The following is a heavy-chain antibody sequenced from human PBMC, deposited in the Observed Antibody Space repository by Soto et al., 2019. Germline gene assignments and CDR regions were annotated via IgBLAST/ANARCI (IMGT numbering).Heavy chain of an antibody. D-gene: IGHD5-12*01. Sequence: GGSLRLSCAASGFTFSSYAMHWVRQAPGKGLEWVAVISYDGSNKYYADSVKGRFTISRDNSKNTLYLQMNSLSAEDTAVYYCARASGGYKYYYYYGMDVWGQGTTVTVSS. V-gene: IGHV3-30-3*01. J-gene: IGHJ6*02. CDR3: ARASGGYKYYYYYGMDV. CDR1: GFTFSSYA. CDR2: ISYDGSNK.